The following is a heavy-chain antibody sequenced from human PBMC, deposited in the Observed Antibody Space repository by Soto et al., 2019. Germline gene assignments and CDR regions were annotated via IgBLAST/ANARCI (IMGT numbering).Heavy chain of an antibody. CDR3: ARDFYYSGPDV. V-gene: IGHV1-2*02. CDR1: GYNFIRYY. CDR2: INPRSGDT. Sequence: XSVETSCKAFGYNFIRYYMYWVRQAPGQGLEWMGWINPRSGDTKYPQKFQGRVTMTRDTSISTSYMELSRLRSDDTAVYYCARDFYYSGPDVWGQGPTVTVS. J-gene: IGHJ6*02.